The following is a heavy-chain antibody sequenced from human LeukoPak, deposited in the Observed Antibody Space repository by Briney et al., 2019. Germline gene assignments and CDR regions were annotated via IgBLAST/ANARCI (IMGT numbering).Heavy chain of an antibody. D-gene: IGHD4-17*01. V-gene: IGHV1-69*01. Sequence: GASVKVSCKASGGTFSSYAISWVRQAPGQGLEWMGGIIPIFGTASYAQKFQGRVTITADESTSTAYMELSSLRSEDTAVYYCARGGGDYVRNAFDIWGQGTMVTVSS. CDR1: GGTFSSYA. J-gene: IGHJ3*02. CDR3: ARGGGDYVRNAFDI. CDR2: IIPIFGTA.